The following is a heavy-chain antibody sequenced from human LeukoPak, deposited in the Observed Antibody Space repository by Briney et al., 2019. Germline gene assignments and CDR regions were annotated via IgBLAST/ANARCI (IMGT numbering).Heavy chain of an antibody. J-gene: IGHJ4*02. CDR2: IFYSGST. V-gene: IGHV4-39*07. CDR1: GGSISSSSYY. D-gene: IGHD3-3*01. CDR3: ARVYDFWSNYYDH. Sequence: KASETLSLTFSLSGGSISSSSYYWGWIRQPPGKGLEWIGSIFYSGSTYYNPSLKSRATISVVTSKNQFSLKARSVTAADTAVYYCARVYDFWSNYYDHWGQGTLVTVPS.